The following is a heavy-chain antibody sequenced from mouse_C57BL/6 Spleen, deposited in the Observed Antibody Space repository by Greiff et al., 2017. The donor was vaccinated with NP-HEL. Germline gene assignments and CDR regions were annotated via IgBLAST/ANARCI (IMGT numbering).Heavy chain of an antibody. CDR2: IYPGSGGT. V-gene: IGHV1-55*01. CDR3: ARSGLWCDY. Sequence: QVQLQQPGAELVKPGASVKLSCKASGYTFTSYWMTWVKQRPGQGLEWIGNIYPGSGGTNYNEKFKSKATLTVDTSSSTAYMQLSSLTSEDSAVYYCARSGLWCDYWGQGTTVTVSS. J-gene: IGHJ2*01. CDR1: GYTFTSYW. D-gene: IGHD1-1*02.